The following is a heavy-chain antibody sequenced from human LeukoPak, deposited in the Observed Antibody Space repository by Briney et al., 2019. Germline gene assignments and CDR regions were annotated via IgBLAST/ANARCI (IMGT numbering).Heavy chain of an antibody. CDR1: GGSITDYY. D-gene: IGHD3-16*01. CDR3: ARHLYGGSPEFWGAPAV. J-gene: IGHJ6*02. Sequence: PSETLSLTCTVSGGSITDYYWSWIRQPPGKGLECIGYIYSSGSTNYNPSLKSRVTISVDTSKNQFSLKLSSVTAADTAVYYCARHLYGGSPEFWGAPAVWGQGTTVTVSS. V-gene: IGHV4-59*08. CDR2: IYSSGST.